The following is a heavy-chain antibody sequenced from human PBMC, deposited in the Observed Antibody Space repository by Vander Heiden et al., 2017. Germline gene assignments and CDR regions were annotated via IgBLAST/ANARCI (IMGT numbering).Heavy chain of an antibody. V-gene: IGHV3-21*01. CDR1: GFTFSSYS. J-gene: IGHJ4*02. Sequence: EVQLVESGGGLVKPGGSLRLSCAASGFTFSSYSMNWVRQAPGKGLEWVSSISSSSSYIYYADSVKGRFTISRDNAKNSLYLQMNSLRAEDTAVYYCARVAEYCSGGSCYSSPADYWGQGTLVTVSS. CDR3: ARVAEYCSGGSCYSSPADY. CDR2: ISSSSSYI. D-gene: IGHD2-15*01.